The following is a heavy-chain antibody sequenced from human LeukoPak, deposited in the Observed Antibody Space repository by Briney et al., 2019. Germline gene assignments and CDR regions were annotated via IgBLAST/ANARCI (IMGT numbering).Heavy chain of an antibody. Sequence: SETLSLTCTVSGGSISSYYWSWIRQPPGKGLEWIGYLYYSGSTNYNPSLKSRVTISVDTSKNQFSLMLSSVTAADTAVYYCARGYDSSAYYPFNYWGQGTLVTVSS. D-gene: IGHD3-22*01. CDR2: LYYSGST. CDR3: ARGYDSSAYYPFNY. CDR1: GGSISSYY. J-gene: IGHJ4*02. V-gene: IGHV4-59*01.